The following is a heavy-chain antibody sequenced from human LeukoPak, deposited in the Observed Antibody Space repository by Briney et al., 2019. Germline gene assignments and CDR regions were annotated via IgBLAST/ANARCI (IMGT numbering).Heavy chain of an antibody. D-gene: IGHD3-22*01. Sequence: ASVKVSCKASGYTFTGYYMHWVRQAPGQGLEWMGWINPNSGGTNYAQKFQGRVTMARDTSISTAYMELSRLRSDDTAVHYCARVRLLSGYHLKGFDIWGQGTMVTVSS. CDR1: GYTFTGYY. CDR3: ARVRLLSGYHLKGFDI. V-gene: IGHV1-2*02. J-gene: IGHJ3*02. CDR2: INPNSGGT.